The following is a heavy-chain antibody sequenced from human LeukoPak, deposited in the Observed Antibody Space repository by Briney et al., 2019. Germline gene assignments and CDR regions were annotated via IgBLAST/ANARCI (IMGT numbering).Heavy chain of an antibody. Sequence: PGGSLRLSCAASGFTFSNYWMHWVRQVPGKGLVWVSRINDDGSATFYADSVEGRFTISRDNAKNTLFLQINSLRAEDTAVYYCAREILAPGKTHDYWGQGTLVTVSS. CDR1: GFTFSNYW. CDR2: INDDGSAT. J-gene: IGHJ4*02. CDR3: AREILAPGKTHDY. V-gene: IGHV3-74*01.